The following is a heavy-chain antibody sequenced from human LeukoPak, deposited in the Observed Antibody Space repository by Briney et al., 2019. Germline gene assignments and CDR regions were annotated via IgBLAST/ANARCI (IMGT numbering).Heavy chain of an antibody. J-gene: IGHJ4*02. CDR2: IFYSGTT. Sequence: PSETLSLTCTVSGGSISSYYWNWIRQPPGKGLEWIGSIFYSGTTYYNPSLKSRVTISVDTSKNQFSLKLSSVTAADTAVYYCARHGLPPPKDFDYWGQGTLVTVSS. D-gene: IGHD1-14*01. CDR1: GGSISSYY. V-gene: IGHV4-39*01. CDR3: ARHGLPPPKDFDY.